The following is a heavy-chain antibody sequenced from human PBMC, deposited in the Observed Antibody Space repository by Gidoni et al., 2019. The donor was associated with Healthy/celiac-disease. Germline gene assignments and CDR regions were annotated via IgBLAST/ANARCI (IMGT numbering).Heavy chain of an antibody. D-gene: IGHD2-15*01. J-gene: IGHJ4*02. CDR2: INHSGST. CDR3: ARGKYCSGGSCYLLDY. CDR1: GGSFSGYY. Sequence: QVQLQQWGAGLLKPSATLSLTCAVYGGSFSGYYWSWIRQPPGKGLEWSGEINHSGSTNSNPSLKSRVTISVDTSKNQFSLKLSSVTAADTAVYYCARGKYCSGGSCYLLDYWGQGTLVTVSS. V-gene: IGHV4-34*01.